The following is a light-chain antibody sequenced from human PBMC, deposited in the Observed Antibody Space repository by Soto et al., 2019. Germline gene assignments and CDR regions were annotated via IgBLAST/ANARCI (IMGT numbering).Light chain of an antibody. CDR3: QKYNSAPRS. CDR2: AAS. V-gene: IGKV1-27*01. J-gene: IGKJ1*01. CDR1: QGIIDY. Sequence: DIQMTQSPSSLSASVGDRVTITCRASQGIIDYLAWYQQKPGKAPKLLIYAASTLQSGVPSRFSGSGAGTDFTLAISSPQPEDVATYYCQKYNSAPRSVGQGTKVEIK.